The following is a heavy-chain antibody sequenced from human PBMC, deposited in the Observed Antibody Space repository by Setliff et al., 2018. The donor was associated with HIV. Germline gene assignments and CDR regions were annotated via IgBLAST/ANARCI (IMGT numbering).Heavy chain of an antibody. CDR3: ARPQYHQSSDAFDI. Sequence: GESLKISCKGFGYKFTDYWVGWVRQMPGEGLEWMGVIYVDGSDPRYSPSFQGQVTISVDKSINTAYLRWTSLKASDTALYYCARPQYHQSSDAFDIWGQGTMVTVSS. CDR2: IYVDGSDP. CDR1: GYKFTDYW. V-gene: IGHV5-51*01. J-gene: IGHJ3*02. D-gene: IGHD4-4*01.